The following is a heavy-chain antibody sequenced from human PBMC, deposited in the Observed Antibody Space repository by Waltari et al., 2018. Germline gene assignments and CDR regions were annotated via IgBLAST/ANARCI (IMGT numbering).Heavy chain of an antibody. V-gene: IGHV6-1*01. CDR1: VDSVSTNSAS. CDR3: ARLVSIVAGVNWFDP. Sequence: QVQLQQSGPGLVKPSQTLSLTCAISVDSVSTNSASWTWIRQSPSRGLEWLGRTYYSSKLYNDYAVSVKSRITINPDTSKNQFSLQLNSVTPEDTAVYYCARLVSIVAGVNWFDPWGQGTLVTVSS. D-gene: IGHD5-12*01. J-gene: IGHJ5*02. CDR2: TYYSSKLYN.